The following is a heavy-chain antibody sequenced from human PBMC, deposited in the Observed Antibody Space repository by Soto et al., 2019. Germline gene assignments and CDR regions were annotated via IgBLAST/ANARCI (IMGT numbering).Heavy chain of an antibody. CDR3: ARDPNHYYDGYYYYYYGMDV. V-gene: IGHV6-1*01. D-gene: IGHD3-22*01. CDR1: RDMVSSTGAA. J-gene: IGHJ6*02. CDR2: TYYRSKWYN. Sequence: GMSRDMVSSTGAAWCWSSRSPSWGLRWPGRTYYRSKWYNDYAVSVKSRITINPDTSKNQFSLQPNSVTPEDTAVYYCARDPNHYYDGYYYYYYGMDVWGQGTTVTVSS.